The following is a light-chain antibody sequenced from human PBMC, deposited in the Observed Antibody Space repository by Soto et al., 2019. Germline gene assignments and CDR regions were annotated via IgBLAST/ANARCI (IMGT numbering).Light chain of an antibody. J-gene: IGKJ1*01. CDR3: QQRSNWPWT. Sequence: EIVLTRSPATLSLSPGERATLSCRASQSVSNFLAWYQQKPGQAPRLLISDASNRATGIPGRFSGSGSGTDFSLTISSLEPEDFAVHYCQQRSNWPWTFGQGTKVEIK. V-gene: IGKV3-11*01. CDR1: QSVSNF. CDR2: DAS.